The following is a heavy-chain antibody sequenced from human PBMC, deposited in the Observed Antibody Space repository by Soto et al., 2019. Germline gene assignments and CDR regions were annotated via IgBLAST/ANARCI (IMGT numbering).Heavy chain of an antibody. J-gene: IGHJ6*02. V-gene: IGHV3-21*04. CDR2: ISSSSSYI. CDR3: ARDRNWKGYYGMDV. D-gene: IGHD1-1*01. Sequence: GGSLRLSCAASGFNFSSYSMNWVRQAPGKGLEWVSSISSSSSYIYYADSVKGRFTISRDNAKNSLYLQMNSSVTAADTAVYYCARDRNWKGYYGMDVWGQGTTVTVSS. CDR1: GFNFSSYS.